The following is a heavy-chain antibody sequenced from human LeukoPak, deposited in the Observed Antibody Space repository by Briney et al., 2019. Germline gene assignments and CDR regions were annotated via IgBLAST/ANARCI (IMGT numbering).Heavy chain of an antibody. CDR1: GGSISSGSYY. J-gene: IGHJ6*02. Sequence: SQTLSLTCTVSGGSISSGSYYWSWIRQPAGKGLEWIGRIYTSGSTNYNPSLKSRVTISVDTSKNQFSLKLSSVTAADTAVYYRARRTEWPYYYSMDVWGQGTTVTVSS. CDR3: ARRTEWPYYYSMDV. CDR2: IYTSGST. V-gene: IGHV4-61*02. D-gene: IGHD3-3*01.